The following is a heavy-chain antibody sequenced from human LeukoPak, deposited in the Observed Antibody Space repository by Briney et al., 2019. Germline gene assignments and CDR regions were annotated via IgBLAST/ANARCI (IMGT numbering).Heavy chain of an antibody. CDR1: GGSISSSSCY. J-gene: IGHJ3*02. V-gene: IGHV4-39*07. CDR3: AREYDYVWGSYRSGVAFDI. CDR2: IYYSGSN. Sequence: SETLSLTCTVSGGSISSSSCYWGRIRQPPGKGLEWIGSIYYSGSNYYNPSLKSRVTISVDTSKNQFSLKLSSVTAADTAVYYCAREYDYVWGSYRSGVAFDIWGQGTMVTVSS. D-gene: IGHD3-16*02.